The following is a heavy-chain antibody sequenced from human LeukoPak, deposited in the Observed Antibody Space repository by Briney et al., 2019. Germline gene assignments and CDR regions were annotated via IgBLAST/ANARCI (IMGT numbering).Heavy chain of an antibody. CDR3: ANWIEGRHEKFDY. CDR2: IRSNGITT. CDR1: GFTFSHYG. V-gene: IGHV3-23*01. D-gene: IGHD1-1*01. J-gene: IGHJ4*02. Sequence: HPGGTLRLSCAASGFTFSHYGMNWVRHTPGKGLEWVSGIRSNGITTYYADSVKGRFTISRDNSMNTLYLQMTSLRVEDTAVYYCANWIEGRHEKFDYWGQGTLVTVSS.